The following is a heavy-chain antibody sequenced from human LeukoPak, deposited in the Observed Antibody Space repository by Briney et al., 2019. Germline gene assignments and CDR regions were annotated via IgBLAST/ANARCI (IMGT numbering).Heavy chain of an antibody. CDR1: GFTFSDSA. Sequence: PGGSLRLSCAASGFTFSDSAMTWVRQAPGKGLEWVSLISASGVSTYYADSVKGRFTISRDNSNTTLYLQMGSPRAGDTAVYFCGRDSYLGQGTLVTVSS. J-gene: IGHJ4*02. V-gene: IGHV3-23*01. CDR3: GRDSY. CDR2: ISASGVST.